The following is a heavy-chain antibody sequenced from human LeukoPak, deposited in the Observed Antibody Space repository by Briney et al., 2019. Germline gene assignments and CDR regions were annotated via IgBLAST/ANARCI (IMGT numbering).Heavy chain of an antibody. CDR2: IYYSGSA. CDR3: ARYVWGSYPTFEDY. D-gene: IGHD3-16*02. J-gene: IGHJ4*02. CDR1: GGSISSYY. Sequence: SETLSLTCTVSGGSISSYYWSWIRQPPGKGLEGIGYIYYSGSANYNPSLKSRVTISVDTYKNQFSLKLSSVTAADTAVYYCARYVWGSYPTFEDYWGQGTLVTVSS. V-gene: IGHV4-59*01.